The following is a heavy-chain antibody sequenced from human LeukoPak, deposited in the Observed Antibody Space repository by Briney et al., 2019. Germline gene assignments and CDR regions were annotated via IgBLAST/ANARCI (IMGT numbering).Heavy chain of an antibody. J-gene: IGHJ4*02. CDR2: ISGSGGST. CDR1: GFTFSSYA. V-gene: IGHV3-23*01. D-gene: IGHD3-10*01. CDR3: AKAVWFGELFGPVDY. Sequence: PGGSLRLSCAASGFTFSSYAMSWVRQAPGKGLERVSAISGSGGSTYYADSVKGRFTISRDNSKNTLYLQMNSLRAEDTAVYYCAKAVWFGELFGPVDYWGPGTLVTVSS.